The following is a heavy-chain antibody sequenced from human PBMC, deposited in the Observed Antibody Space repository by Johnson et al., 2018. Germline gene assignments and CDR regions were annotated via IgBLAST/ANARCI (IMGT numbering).Heavy chain of an antibody. V-gene: IGHV1-69*01. CDR1: GGTFSSYT. CDR3: AKGGEGNDDTPAYYYYMDV. CDR2: VIPIFGTP. D-gene: IGHD1-1*01. Sequence: QVQLVESGTEEKKPGSSVEVSCKASGGTFSSYTLSWVRQAHGQGLEWMGGVIPIFGTPNYAQKFQGRVTISANESTSTAYMELSSLRSEDTAVYYCAKGGEGNDDTPAYYYYMDVWGKGTTVTVSS. J-gene: IGHJ6*03.